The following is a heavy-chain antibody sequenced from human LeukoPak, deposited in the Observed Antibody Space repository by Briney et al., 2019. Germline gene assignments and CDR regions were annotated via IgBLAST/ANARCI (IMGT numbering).Heavy chain of an antibody. CDR1: GGSISSSSYY. CDR3: ARDGAFAMDV. Sequence: SETLSLTCTVSGGSISSSSYYWGWIRQPPGKGLEWIGSIYYSGGTYQNPSLKSRVTISADTSKNQFSLKVSSVTAADTAVYYCARDGAFAMDVWGQGTTVTVSS. CDR2: IYYSGGT. V-gene: IGHV4-39*07. J-gene: IGHJ6*02.